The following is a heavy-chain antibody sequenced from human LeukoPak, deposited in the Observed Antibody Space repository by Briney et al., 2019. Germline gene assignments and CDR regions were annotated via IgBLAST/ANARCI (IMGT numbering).Heavy chain of an antibody. V-gene: IGHV1-3*01. CDR2: INAGNGNT. D-gene: IGHD2-15*01. CDR3: ARMYCSRGSCYPLFYYYALDV. Sequence: ASVKVSCKASGYTFTSYAMHWVRQAPGQRLEWMGWINAGNGNTKYSQKFQGRVTITRDTSASTAYMELSSLRSEDTAVYYCARMYCSRGSCYPLFYYYALDVWGQGTTVTVSS. CDR1: GYTFTSYA. J-gene: IGHJ6*02.